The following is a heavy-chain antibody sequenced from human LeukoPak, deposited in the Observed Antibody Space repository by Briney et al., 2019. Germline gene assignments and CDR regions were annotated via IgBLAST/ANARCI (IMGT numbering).Heavy chain of an antibody. D-gene: IGHD1-26*01. CDR3: AKGPSGYTNSGSYSFDY. J-gene: IGHJ4*02. CDR2: ISGSGGST. V-gene: IGHV3-23*01. Sequence: PGGSLRLSCAASGFTFSSYAMSWVRQAPGKGLEWVSAISGSGGSTYYADSVKGRFTISRDNSKNTPYLQMNSLRAEDTAVYYCAKGPSGYTNSGSYSFDYWGQGTLVTVSS. CDR1: GFTFSSYA.